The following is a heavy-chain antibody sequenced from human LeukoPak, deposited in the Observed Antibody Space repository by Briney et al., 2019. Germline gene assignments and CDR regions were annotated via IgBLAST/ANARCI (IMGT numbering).Heavy chain of an antibody. CDR3: ARAHTSSWYMDY. D-gene: IGHD6-13*01. Sequence: SETLSLTCSVSGGPISSYYWSWIRQPPGKGLEWIGYIYYSGSTNYNPSLKSRVTISVDTSENQLSLKLSSVTAADTALYYCARAHTSSWYMDYWGQGTLVTVSS. CDR2: IYYSGST. J-gene: IGHJ4*02. V-gene: IGHV4-59*01. CDR1: GGPISSYY.